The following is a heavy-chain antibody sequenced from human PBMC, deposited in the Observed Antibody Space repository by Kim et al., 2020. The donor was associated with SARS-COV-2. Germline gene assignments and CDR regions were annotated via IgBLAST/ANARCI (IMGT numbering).Heavy chain of an antibody. CDR3: TRVPATTLAFWDAF. CDR2: ISSKANSYAT. J-gene: IGHJ3*01. CDR1: GFTFSGSA. Sequence: GGSLRLSCVASGFTFSGSAMHWVRQASGKGLEWVARISSKANSYATASAASVSGRFSIYSDDSQNTAYHQLNNLKTAVTALSYYTRVPATTLAFWDAF. V-gene: IGHV3-73*01. D-gene: IGHD1-1*01.